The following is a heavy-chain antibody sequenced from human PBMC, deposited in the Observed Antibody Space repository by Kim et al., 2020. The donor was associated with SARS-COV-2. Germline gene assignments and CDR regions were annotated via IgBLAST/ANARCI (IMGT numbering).Heavy chain of an antibody. D-gene: IGHD3-22*01. CDR3: ASRSSGSYPFDH. V-gene: IGHV4-59*01. CDR1: GGSIRSYY. J-gene: IGHJ4*02. CDR2: IYYSGST. Sequence: SETLSLTCIVSGGSIRSYYWSWIRQPPGKGLEWIGHIYYSGSTKYNPSLKSRVTISVDTSKNQFSLKLSSVTAADTAMYYCASRSSGSYPFDHWGQGTLVTVSS.